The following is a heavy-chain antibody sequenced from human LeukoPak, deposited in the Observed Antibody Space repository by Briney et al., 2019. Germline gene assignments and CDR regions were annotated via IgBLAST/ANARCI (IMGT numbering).Heavy chain of an antibody. V-gene: IGHV3-74*01. D-gene: IGHD3-10*01. Sequence: GGSLRLSCAASGFTFSSYWMHWVRQAPGKGLVWVSRINGDGSTTTYADSVKGRFTISRDNAKNTLYLQMNSLRAEDTAVYYCARDGYYSGYWGQGTLVTVSS. J-gene: IGHJ4*02. CDR1: GFTFSSYW. CDR2: INGDGSTT. CDR3: ARDGYYSGY.